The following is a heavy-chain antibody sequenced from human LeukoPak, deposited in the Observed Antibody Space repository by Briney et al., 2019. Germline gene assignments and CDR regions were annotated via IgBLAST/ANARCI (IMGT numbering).Heavy chain of an antibody. CDR1: GFIFSSYE. Sequence: PGGSLRLSCAASGFIFSSYEMNWVRQAPGKGLEWVSYISSSGSTIYYADSVKGRFTISRDNAKNSLYLQMNNLRAEYTAVYYCARDSIEVAGTAMDYWGQGTLVTVSS. J-gene: IGHJ4*02. V-gene: IGHV3-48*03. CDR3: ARDSIEVAGTAMDY. D-gene: IGHD6-19*01. CDR2: ISSSGSTI.